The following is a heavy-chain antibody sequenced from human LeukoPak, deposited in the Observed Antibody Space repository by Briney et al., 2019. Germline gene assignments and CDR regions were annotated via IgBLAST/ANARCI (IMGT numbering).Heavy chain of an antibody. Sequence: GGSLRLSCAASGFTFSSYGMHWVRQAPGKGLEGVAFVRYDGSNKYYADSVKGRFTISRDNSKNTLYLQMNSLRAEDTAVYYCAKLTTVTTRTGDYWGQGTLVTVSS. J-gene: IGHJ4*02. V-gene: IGHV3-30*02. D-gene: IGHD4-11*01. CDR3: AKLTTVTTRTGDY. CDR1: GFTFSSYG. CDR2: VRYDGSNK.